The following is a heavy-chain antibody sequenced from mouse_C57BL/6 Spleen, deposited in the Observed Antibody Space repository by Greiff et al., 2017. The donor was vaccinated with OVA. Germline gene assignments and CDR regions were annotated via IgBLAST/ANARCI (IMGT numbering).Heavy chain of an antibody. J-gene: IGHJ1*03. CDR1: GFSLTSYG. V-gene: IGHV2-2*01. D-gene: IGHD1-1*01. Sequence: VQVVESGPGLVQPSQSLSITCTVSGFSLTSYGVHWVRQSPGKGLEWLGVIWSGGSTDYNAAFISRLSISKDNSKSQVFFKMNSLQADDTAIYYCARETTVVVTDWYFDVWGTGTTVTVSS. CDR3: ARETTVVVTDWYFDV. CDR2: IWSGGST.